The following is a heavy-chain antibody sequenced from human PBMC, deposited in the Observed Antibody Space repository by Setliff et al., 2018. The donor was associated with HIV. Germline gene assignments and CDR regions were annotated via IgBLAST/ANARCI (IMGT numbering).Heavy chain of an antibody. CDR1: GGSISSSRYY. V-gene: IGHV4-39*07. CDR3: ARGVTHPPPFGACDI. CDR2: IYFSGNT. Sequence: SETLSLTCTVSGGSISSSRYYWGWIRQPPGKGLEWIASIYFSGNTRYNPSLRSRVTISVDPSKNQFSLKLRSVTAADTAFYYCARGVTHPPPFGACDIWGLGTLVTVSS. J-gene: IGHJ3*02. D-gene: IGHD5-18*01.